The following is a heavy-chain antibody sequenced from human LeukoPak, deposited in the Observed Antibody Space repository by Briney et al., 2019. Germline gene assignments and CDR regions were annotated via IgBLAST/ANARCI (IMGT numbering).Heavy chain of an antibody. CDR1: GGTFSDYA. J-gene: IGHJ6*04. CDR3: AGIPVFGVVLHQEPV. D-gene: IGHD3-3*01. CDR2: FIPILGTA. V-gene: IGHV1-69*06. Sequence: SVKVSCKASGGTFSDYALNWVRQAPGQGLEWMGVFIPILGTANSTQKFQDRVTIIADISTNTVYMELSSLRSEDTAVYFCAGIPVFGVVLHQEPVWGKGTTVTVSS.